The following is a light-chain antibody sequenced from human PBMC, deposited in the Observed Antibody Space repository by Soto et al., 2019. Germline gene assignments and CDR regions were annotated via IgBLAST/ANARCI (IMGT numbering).Light chain of an antibody. Sequence: QSALTQPASVSGSPGQSITISCTGTSSDVGSYDLVSWYQQHPGKAPKLLIYEVTTRPSGVSNRFSGSKSDNTASLTISGLQAEDEADYYCCSFGGSSTYVFGTGTKLTVL. CDR1: SSDVGSYDL. CDR3: CSFGGSSTYV. V-gene: IGLV2-23*02. CDR2: EVT. J-gene: IGLJ1*01.